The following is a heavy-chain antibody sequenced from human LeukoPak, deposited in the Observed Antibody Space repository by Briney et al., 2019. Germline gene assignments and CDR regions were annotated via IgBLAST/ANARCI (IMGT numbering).Heavy chain of an antibody. J-gene: IGHJ4*02. CDR1: GFTFDDYA. V-gene: IGHV3-9*01. D-gene: IGHD3-9*01. Sequence: GRSLRLSCAASGFTFDDYAMHWVRQAPGKGLEWVSGISWNSGSIGYADSVKGRFTISRDNSKNTLYLQMNSLRAEDTAVYYCAKDWYYDILTGYHDYWGQGTLVTVSS. CDR2: ISWNSGSI. CDR3: AKDWYYDILTGYHDY.